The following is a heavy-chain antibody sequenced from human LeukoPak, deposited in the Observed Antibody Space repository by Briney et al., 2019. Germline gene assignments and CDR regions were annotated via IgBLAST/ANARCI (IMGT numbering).Heavy chain of an antibody. CDR3: ARSAFYYDGSGYYLDY. V-gene: IGHV3-48*04. Sequence: GGSLRLSCAASGFTFSSYSMNWVRQAPGKGLEWVSYISSSSTIYYADSVKGRFTISRDNAKNSLYLRMNSLRAEDTAVYYCARSAFYYDGSGYYLDYWGQGTLVTVSS. J-gene: IGHJ4*02. D-gene: IGHD3-22*01. CDR1: GFTFSSYS. CDR2: ISSSSTI.